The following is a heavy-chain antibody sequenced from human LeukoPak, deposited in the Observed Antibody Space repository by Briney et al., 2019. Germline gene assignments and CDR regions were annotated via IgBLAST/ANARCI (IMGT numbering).Heavy chain of an antibody. CDR2: IKQDGSEK. V-gene: IGHV3-7*03. CDR1: GFTFSSYW. CDR3: AKELALAYCGGDCFYFDY. J-gene: IGHJ4*02. Sequence: GGSLRLSCAASGFTFSSYWMSWVRQAPGKGLEWVANIKQDGSEKYYVDSVKGRFTISRDNAKNSLYLQMNSLRAEDTAVYYCAKELALAYCGGDCFYFDYWGQGTLVTVSS. D-gene: IGHD2-21*01.